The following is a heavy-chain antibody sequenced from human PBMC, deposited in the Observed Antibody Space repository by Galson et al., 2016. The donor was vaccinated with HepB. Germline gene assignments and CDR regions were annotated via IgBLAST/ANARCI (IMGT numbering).Heavy chain of an antibody. V-gene: IGHV5-10-1*01. CDR1: GNDFTKYW. J-gene: IGHJ4*02. D-gene: IGHD6-13*01. Sequence: QSGAEVKKPGESLRISCQGSGNDFTKYWINWVRQMPGKGLEWMGKVDPSDSYPNYSPSFQGHITMSADKSTTTVYLQWSSLKASDTAMYYCTRGSLIYSSNWSPFDSWGQGTLVTVSP. CDR2: VDPSDSYP. CDR3: TRGSLIYSSNWSPFDS.